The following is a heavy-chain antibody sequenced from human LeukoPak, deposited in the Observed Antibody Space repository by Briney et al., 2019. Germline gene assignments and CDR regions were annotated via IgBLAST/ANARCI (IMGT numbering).Heavy chain of an antibody. Sequence: SVKVSCKASGGTFSSYAISWVRQAPGQGLEWMGGIIPIFGTANYAQKFQGRVTITADESTSTAYMELSSLRSEDTAVYYCARVGQYYDFWRVGRGGITYYYYMDVWGKGTTVTVSS. V-gene: IGHV1-69*13. CDR3: ARVGQYYDFWRVGRGGITYYYYMDV. D-gene: IGHD3-3*01. J-gene: IGHJ6*03. CDR1: GGTFSSYA. CDR2: IIPIFGTA.